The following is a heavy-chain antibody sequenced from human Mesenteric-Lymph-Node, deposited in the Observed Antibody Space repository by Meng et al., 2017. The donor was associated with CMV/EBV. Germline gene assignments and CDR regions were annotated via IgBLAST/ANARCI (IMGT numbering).Heavy chain of an antibody. D-gene: IGHD2-21*01. V-gene: IGHV3-30*02. Sequence: GGPLRPSCSPSGFTLSLYGMHWVRQAPGKGLEWVAFIRFDGSSEYYEDSMKGRFTISRDNSRNTLYLQMNSLRTEDTAVYYCVKDRAPNCGGDCYTGPFDYWGQGALVTVSS. J-gene: IGHJ4*01. CDR1: GFTLSLYG. CDR2: IRFDGSSE. CDR3: VKDRAPNCGGDCYTGPFDY.